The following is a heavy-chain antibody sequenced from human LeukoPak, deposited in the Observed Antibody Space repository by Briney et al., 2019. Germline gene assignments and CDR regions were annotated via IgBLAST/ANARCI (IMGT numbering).Heavy chain of an antibody. D-gene: IGHD3-9*01. CDR3: ALTNPPGYFSDAFDI. J-gene: IGHJ3*02. CDR2: IRFDGNNKCCADSRNK. CDR1: GFTFSTYG. V-gene: IGHV3-30*02. Sequence: GGSLRLSCEASGFTFSTYGMHWVRQAPGKGLEWVTFIRFDGNNKCCADSRNKYYAEAVKGRFTISTDNSKKTLYLQMNTLRAEDTAMYYCALTNPPGYFSDAFDIWGQGTMVTVSS.